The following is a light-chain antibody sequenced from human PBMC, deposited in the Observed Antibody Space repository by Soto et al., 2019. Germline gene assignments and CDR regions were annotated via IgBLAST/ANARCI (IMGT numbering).Light chain of an antibody. CDR3: QQYHSDPIT. V-gene: IGKV4-1*01. J-gene: IGKJ5*01. CDR1: QSVLSTSNNKNY. CDR2: WAS. Sequence: DFVMTQSLDSLAVSLGERATINCKSSQSVLSTSNNKNYLAWFQHKPGQPPKSVIYWASVRASGVPDRFSGSGSGTDFTLTISSLQAEDVAVYYCQQYHSDPITFGQGTRLEI.